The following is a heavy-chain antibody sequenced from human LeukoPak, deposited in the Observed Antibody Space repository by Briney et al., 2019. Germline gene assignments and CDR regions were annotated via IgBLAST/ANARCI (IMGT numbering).Heavy chain of an antibody. J-gene: IGHJ4*02. CDR3: ARDRRAHGY. V-gene: IGHV3-7*03. CDR2: IKEDGSEK. Sequence: GGSLRLSCEASGFTFSSSWMTWVRQAPGKGLEWVANIKEDGSEKYYVDSVKGRFTISRDNAKNSLYLQMNSPRAEDTAVYYCARDRRAHGYWGQGTLVTVSS. CDR1: GFTFSSSW.